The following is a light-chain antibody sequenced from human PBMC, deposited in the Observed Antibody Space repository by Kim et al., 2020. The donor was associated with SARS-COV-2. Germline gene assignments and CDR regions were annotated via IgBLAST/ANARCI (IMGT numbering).Light chain of an antibody. V-gene: IGKV3-15*01. Sequence: VSPGERATPTCRASPNVISNLAWYQQKPGQAPRLLIYGASTRATSIPPRFSGSGSGTEFTLTISSLQPEDFALYYCQQYYNWPRTFGQGTKVDIK. J-gene: IGKJ1*01. CDR2: GAS. CDR3: QQYYNWPRT. CDR1: PNVISN.